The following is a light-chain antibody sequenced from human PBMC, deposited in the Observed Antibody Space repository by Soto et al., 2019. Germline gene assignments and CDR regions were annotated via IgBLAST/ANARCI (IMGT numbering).Light chain of an antibody. Sequence: EIVLTQSPATLSLSPGERASLSCRASQSVGSYLAWYQQKPGQAPRLLIYDAFNRATGIPARFSASGSGTDFTLTISSLEPEDFAVYYCQQRSSFGQGTRLEI. V-gene: IGKV3-11*01. CDR2: DAF. CDR1: QSVGSY. J-gene: IGKJ5*01. CDR3: QQRSS.